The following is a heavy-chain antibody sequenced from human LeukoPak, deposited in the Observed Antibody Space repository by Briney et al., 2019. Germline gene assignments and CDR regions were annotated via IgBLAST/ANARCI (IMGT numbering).Heavy chain of an antibody. CDR1: GGSISSSSYY. CDR2: IYYSGST. J-gene: IGHJ6*02. Sequence: SETLSLTCTVSGGSISSSSYYWGWIRQPPGKGLEWIGSIYYSGSTYHNPSLKSRVTISVDTSKNQFSLKLSSVTAADTAVYYCARDTLGYSYGYGEDVWGQGTTVTVSS. D-gene: IGHD5-18*01. V-gene: IGHV4-39*07. CDR3: ARDTLGYSYGYGEDV.